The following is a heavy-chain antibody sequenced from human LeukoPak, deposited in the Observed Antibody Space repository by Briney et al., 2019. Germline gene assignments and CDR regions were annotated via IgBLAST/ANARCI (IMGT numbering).Heavy chain of an antibody. V-gene: IGHV5-51*01. Sequence: GESLKISCKGSGYSFTSYWIGWVLQVPGKGLEWMVIIYPGDSDTRYSPSFQGQVTISADKSISTAYLQWSSLKASDTAMYYCARHEYDSSGYYYFDYWGQGTLVTVSS. CDR3: ARHEYDSSGYYYFDY. J-gene: IGHJ4*02. CDR1: GYSFTSYW. D-gene: IGHD3-22*01. CDR2: IYPGDSDT.